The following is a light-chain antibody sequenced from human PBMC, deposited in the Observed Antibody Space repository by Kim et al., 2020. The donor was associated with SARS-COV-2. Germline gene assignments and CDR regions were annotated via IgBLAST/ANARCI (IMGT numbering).Light chain of an antibody. Sequence: DIVMTQTPLSSPVTLGQPASISCRSSQSLLNSDGNTYLSWLQQRPGQPPRLLISRVSNRFSGVPDRFSGSGAGTDFTLKISRVEAEDVGVYYCMQSAQFPLTFGGGTKVDIK. CDR1: QSLLNSDGNTY. CDR3: MQSAQFPLT. V-gene: IGKV2-24*01. CDR2: RVS. J-gene: IGKJ4*01.